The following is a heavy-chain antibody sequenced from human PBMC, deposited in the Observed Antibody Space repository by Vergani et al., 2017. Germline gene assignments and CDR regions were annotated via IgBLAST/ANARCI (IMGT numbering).Heavy chain of an antibody. Sequence: QVQLVQSGAEVKKPGASVKVSCKASGYTFTGYYMHWVRQAPGQGLEWMGWINPNSGGTNYAQKFQGRVTMTRDTSISTAYMERSRLRSDDTAVYYCARPAYIVGARSYYNSDAFDIWGQGTMVTVSS. CDR2: INPNSGGT. J-gene: IGHJ3*02. CDR1: GYTFTGYY. D-gene: IGHD1-26*01. CDR3: ARPAYIVGARSYYNSDAFDI. V-gene: IGHV1-2*02.